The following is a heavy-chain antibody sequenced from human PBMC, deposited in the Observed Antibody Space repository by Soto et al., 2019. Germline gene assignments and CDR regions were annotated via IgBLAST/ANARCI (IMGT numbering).Heavy chain of an antibody. V-gene: IGHV4-39*01. J-gene: IGHJ5*02. CDR3: ARRSGDFTDHWFDP. CDR2: IYYSGST. CDR1: GGSISSSSYY. Sequence: SETLSLTCTVSGGSISSSSYYWGWIRQPPGKGLEWIGSIYYSGSTYYNPSLKSRVTISVDTSKNQFSLKLSSVTAADTAVYYCARRSGDFTDHWFDPWGQGTLVTVSS. D-gene: IGHD2-21*02.